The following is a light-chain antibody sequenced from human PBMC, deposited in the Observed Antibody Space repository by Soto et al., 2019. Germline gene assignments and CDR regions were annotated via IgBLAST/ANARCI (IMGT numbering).Light chain of an antibody. Sequence: DLQMTQSPPSLSASVGDRVTVACRASHDIGNSLAWYQQRPGKSPRLLIYDASTLQSGVPARFSGSGSGTHFILAITSLRPEDAAIYYCQKYNSAPFTFGGGTKVEVK. CDR2: DAS. J-gene: IGKJ4*01. CDR3: QKYNSAPFT. CDR1: HDIGNS. V-gene: IGKV1-27*01.